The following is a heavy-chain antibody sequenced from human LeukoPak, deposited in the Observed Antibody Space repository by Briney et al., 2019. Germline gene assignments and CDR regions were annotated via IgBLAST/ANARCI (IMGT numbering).Heavy chain of an antibody. V-gene: IGHV1-3*01. Sequence: ASVKASCKASGYTFINYAINWGRQAPGQRLEWVGWINAVNGNTKYSPKFQGRVSITRDTSASTAYMELSSLTSEDTAVYYCARGPRAAADDYWGQGTLVTVSS. J-gene: IGHJ4*02. D-gene: IGHD6-13*01. CDR1: GYTFINYA. CDR3: ARGPRAAADDY. CDR2: INAVNGNT.